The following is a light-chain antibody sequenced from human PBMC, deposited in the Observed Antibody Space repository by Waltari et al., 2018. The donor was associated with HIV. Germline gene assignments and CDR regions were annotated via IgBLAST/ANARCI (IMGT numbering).Light chain of an antibody. V-gene: IGKV1-33*01. J-gene: IGKJ1*01. Sequence: DIQMTQSPSSLSASVGDRITITCQASQDIRNYLNWYQQKPEKAPQLLIYDASNLKTGVPSRFSGSGSGTDFTFTISSLQPEDIATYYCQQYDNLPRTFGQGTKVEIK. CDR2: DAS. CDR3: QQYDNLPRT. CDR1: QDIRNY.